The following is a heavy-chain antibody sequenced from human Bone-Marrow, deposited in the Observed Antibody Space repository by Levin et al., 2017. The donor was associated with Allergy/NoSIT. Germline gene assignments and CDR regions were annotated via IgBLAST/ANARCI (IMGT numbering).Heavy chain of an antibody. CDR2: ISYSGNS. Sequence: SETLSLTCTVSGDSISSYFWSWIRQPPGKGLEWIGYISYSGNSKYNPSLRSRVTISVDTSKNQFPLKLRSVTAADTAIYYCTRDRVTAADGTYYYDGMDVWGQGTTVTVSS. CDR1: GDSISSYF. J-gene: IGHJ6*02. V-gene: IGHV4-59*01. D-gene: IGHD6-13*01. CDR3: TRDRVTAADGTYYYDGMDV.